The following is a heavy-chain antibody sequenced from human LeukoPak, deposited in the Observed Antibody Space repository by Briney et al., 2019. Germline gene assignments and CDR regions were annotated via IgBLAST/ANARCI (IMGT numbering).Heavy chain of an antibody. D-gene: IGHD2/OR15-2a*01. J-gene: IGHJ4*02. CDR2: INSDGSSA. CDR3: TRGRGTIYIVDY. CDR1: GFTFSRYW. Sequence: GGSLSLSCVASGFTFSRYWMHWVRQAPGKGPVWVSHINSDGSSATYADSVKGRFTISRDNAKNTLYLQMNSLRAEDTAVYYCTRGRGTIYIVDYCGQGTLVTVSS. V-gene: IGHV3-74*01.